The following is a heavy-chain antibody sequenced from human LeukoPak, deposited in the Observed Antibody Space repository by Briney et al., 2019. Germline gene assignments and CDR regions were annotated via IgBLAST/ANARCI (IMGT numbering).Heavy chain of an antibody. CDR1: GGSFSGYC. V-gene: IGHV4-34*01. D-gene: IGHD3-22*01. CDR3: ARGDSSGYYFPHFDY. CDR2: INHSGST. J-gene: IGHJ4*02. Sequence: SETLSLTCAVYGGSFSGYCWSWIRQPPGKGLEWIGEINHSGSTNYNPSLKSQVTISVDTSKNQFSLKLISVTAADTAVYYCARGDSSGYYFPHFDYWGQGTLVTVSS.